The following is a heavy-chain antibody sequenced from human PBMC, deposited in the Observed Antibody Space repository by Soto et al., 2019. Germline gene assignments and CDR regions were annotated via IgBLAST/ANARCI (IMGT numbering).Heavy chain of an antibody. J-gene: IGHJ6*03. CDR1: GFTFSSYG. V-gene: IGHV3-30*18. CDR2: ISYDGSNK. Sequence: PGGSLRLSCAASGFTFSSYGMHWVRQAPGKGLEWVAVISYDGSNKYYADSVKGRFTISRDNSKNTLYLQMNSLRAEDTAVYYCAKASGYCSGGSCYYMDVWGKGTTVTVSS. D-gene: IGHD2-15*01. CDR3: AKASGYCSGGSCYYMDV.